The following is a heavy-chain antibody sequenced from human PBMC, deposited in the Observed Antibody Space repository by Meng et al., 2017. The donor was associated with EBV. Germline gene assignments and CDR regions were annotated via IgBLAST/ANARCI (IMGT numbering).Heavy chain of an antibody. CDR2: IIPIFGTA. CDR1: GRTFSSYA. V-gene: IGHV1-69*06. CDR3: ARAEIAAAGRLDY. J-gene: IGHJ4*02. Sequence: QVQLVQSGDEVKKSGSAVKVSCKASGRTFSSYAISWVRQAPGQGLEWMGGIIPIFGTANYAQKFQGRVTITADKSTSTAYMELSSLRSEDTAVYYCARAEIAAAGRLDYWGQGTLVTVSS. D-gene: IGHD6-13*01.